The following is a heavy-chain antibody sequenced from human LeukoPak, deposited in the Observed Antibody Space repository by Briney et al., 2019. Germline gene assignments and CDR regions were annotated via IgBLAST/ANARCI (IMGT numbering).Heavy chain of an antibody. J-gene: IGHJ6*03. V-gene: IGHV4-38-2*01. D-gene: IGHD1-26*01. Sequence: SETLSLTCAVSGYSLSSGYYWGWFRQPPGKGLEWIGSIYHSGSTYYNPSLKSRVTISVDTSKKQFSLKLSSVTAAGTAVYYCARVSGSYYYYYMDVWGKGTTVTVSS. CDR3: ARVSGSYYYYYMDV. CDR2: IYHSGST. CDR1: GYSLSSGYY.